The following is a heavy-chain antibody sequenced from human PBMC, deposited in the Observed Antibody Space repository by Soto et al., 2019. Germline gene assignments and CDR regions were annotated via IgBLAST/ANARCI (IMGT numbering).Heavy chain of an antibody. CDR1: GGSISTYY. V-gene: IGHV4-59*08. J-gene: IGHJ3*01. D-gene: IGHD6-19*01. Sequence: QVQLQESGPGLLKPSETLSLTCTVSGGSISTYYWSWIRQPPGKGLEWIGYIYYSGSTNYNPSLTSRVTISVDTSNNHFSLKLSSVTAADTAVYYCARPYSRGWYAASDLWGQGTMVTVSS. CDR2: IYYSGST. CDR3: ARPYSRGWYAASDL.